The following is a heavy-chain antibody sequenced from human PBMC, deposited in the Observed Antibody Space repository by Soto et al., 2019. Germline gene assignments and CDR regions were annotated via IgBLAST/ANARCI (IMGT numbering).Heavy chain of an antibody. J-gene: IGHJ6*02. Sequence: RGGSLRLSCAASGFTFSSYGMHWVRQAPGKGLEWVAVISYDGSNKYYADSVKGRFTISRDNSKNTLYLQMNSLRAEDTAVYYCAKDRYCSGGSCYYYYGMDVWGQGTTVTVSS. CDR3: AKDRYCSGGSCYYYYGMDV. CDR1: GFTFSSYG. D-gene: IGHD2-15*01. CDR2: ISYDGSNK. V-gene: IGHV3-30*18.